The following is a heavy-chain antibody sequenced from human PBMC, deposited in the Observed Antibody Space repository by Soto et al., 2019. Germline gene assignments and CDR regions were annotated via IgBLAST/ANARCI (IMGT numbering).Heavy chain of an antibody. CDR2: IYYSGST. CDR1: GGSISSGGYY. D-gene: IGHD3-10*01. CDR3: ARAIKGLKRFGESLVAFDI. J-gene: IGHJ3*02. Sequence: PSETLSLTCTVSGGSISSGGYYWSWIRQHPGKGLEWIGYIYYSGSTYYNPSLKSRVTISVDTSRNQFSLKLRSVTAADTAAYYCARAIKGLKRFGESLVAFDIWGQGTMVTVSS. V-gene: IGHV4-31*03.